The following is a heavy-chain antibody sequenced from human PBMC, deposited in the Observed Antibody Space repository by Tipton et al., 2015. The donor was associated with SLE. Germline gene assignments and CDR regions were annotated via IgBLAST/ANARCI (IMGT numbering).Heavy chain of an antibody. J-gene: IGHJ3*02. CDR3: ARDRGSSWYEGSFDI. Sequence: TLSLTCAVYGGSFSGYYWSWIRQPPGKGLEWIGEINHSGSTNYNPSLKSRVTISVDTSNNQFSLKLSSVTAADTAVYYCARDRGSSWYEGSFDIWGQGTMVTVSS. CDR1: GGSFSGYY. V-gene: IGHV4-34*01. D-gene: IGHD6-13*01. CDR2: INHSGST.